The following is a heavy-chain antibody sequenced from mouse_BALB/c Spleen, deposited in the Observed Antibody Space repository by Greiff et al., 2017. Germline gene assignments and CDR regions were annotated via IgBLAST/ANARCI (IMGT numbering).Heavy chain of an antibody. V-gene: IGHV2-9*02. CDR1: GFSLTSYG. CDR3: ARDDGNYVHWYAMDY. D-gene: IGHD2-1*01. J-gene: IGHJ4*01. Sequence: QVQLQQSGPGLVAPSQSLSITCTVSGFSLTSYGVHWVRQPPGKGLEWLGVIWAGGSTNYNSALMSRLSISKDNSKSQVFLKMNSLQTDDTAMYYCARDDGNYVHWYAMDYWGQGTSVTVSS. CDR2: IWAGGST.